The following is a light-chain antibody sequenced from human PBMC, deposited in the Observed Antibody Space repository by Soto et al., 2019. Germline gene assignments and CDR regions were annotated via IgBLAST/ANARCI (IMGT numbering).Light chain of an antibody. CDR2: EGS. CDR1: SSDVGSNNL. Sequence: QSALTQPASVSGSPGQSSTISCTGTSSDVGSNNLVSWYQQHPGKAPKLMIYEGSKLPSGVSNRLSGSKSGNTASLTISGLQAEDEADYYGCSYAGSRKVFGGRTQLTVL. CDR3: CSYAGSRKV. J-gene: IGLJ2*01. V-gene: IGLV2-23*01.